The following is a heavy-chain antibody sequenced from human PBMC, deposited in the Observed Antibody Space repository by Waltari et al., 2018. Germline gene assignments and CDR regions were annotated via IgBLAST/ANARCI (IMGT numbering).Heavy chain of an antibody. CDR3: ASGYSSGWYYLDY. Sequence: QVQLVQSGAEVKKPGASVKVSCKASGYPFTSYAMHWVRQAPGQRLEWMGWINAGNGNTKYSQKFQGRVTITRDTSASTAYMELSSLRSEDTAVYYCASGYSSGWYYLDYWGQGTLVTVSS. V-gene: IGHV1-3*01. J-gene: IGHJ4*02. CDR2: INAGNGNT. CDR1: GYPFTSYA. D-gene: IGHD6-19*01.